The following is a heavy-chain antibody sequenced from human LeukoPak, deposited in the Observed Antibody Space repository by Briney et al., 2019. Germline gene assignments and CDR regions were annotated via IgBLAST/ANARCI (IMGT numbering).Heavy chain of an antibody. CDR3: AKDGPYYFDY. CDR2: IWYDGSNK. V-gene: IGHV3-33*06. Sequence: GRSLRLPCAASGFTFSSYGMHWVRQAPGKGLEWVAVIWYDGSNKYYADSVKGRFTISRDNSKNTLYLQMNSLRAEDTAVYYCAKDGPYYFDYWGQGTLVTVSS. CDR1: GFTFSSYG. J-gene: IGHJ4*02.